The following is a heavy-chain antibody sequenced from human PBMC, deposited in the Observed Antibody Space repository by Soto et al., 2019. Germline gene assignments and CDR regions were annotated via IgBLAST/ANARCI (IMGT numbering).Heavy chain of an antibody. D-gene: IGHD3-22*01. CDR3: ASSPRCYYDSSGYPRYGMDV. V-gene: IGHV1-69*13. CDR2: IIPIFGTA. J-gene: IGHJ6*02. CDR1: RVAFSKFI. Sequence: ASVKVSCKASRVAFSKFIVTWVRQAPGLGLEWVGGIIPIFGTANYAQKFQGRVTITADESTSTSYMEVNNLRSEDTAVYYCASSPRCYYDSSGYPRYGMDVWGQGTTVTISS.